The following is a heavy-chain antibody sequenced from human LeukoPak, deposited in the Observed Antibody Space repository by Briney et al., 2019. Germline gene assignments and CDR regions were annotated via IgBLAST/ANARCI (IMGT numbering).Heavy chain of an antibody. CDR3: AKDPSSSGWYNWFDP. D-gene: IGHD6-19*01. CDR1: GYTFTGYY. V-gene: IGHV1-2*02. CDR2: INPNSGGT. J-gene: IGHJ5*02. Sequence: GASVKVSCKASGYTFTGYYMHWVRQAPGQGLEWMGWINPNSGGTNYAQKFQGRVTMTRDTSISTAYMELSRLRSDDTAVYYCAKDPSSSGWYNWFDPWGQGTLVTVSS.